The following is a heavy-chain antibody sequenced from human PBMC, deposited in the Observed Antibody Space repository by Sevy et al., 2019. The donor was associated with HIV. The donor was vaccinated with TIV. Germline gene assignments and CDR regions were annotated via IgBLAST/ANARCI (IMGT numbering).Heavy chain of an antibody. CDR3: ARAQQVTMLVVIGGLYFDL. CDR1: GFTFSSNW. D-gene: IGHD2-21*01. J-gene: IGHJ4*02. Sequence: GGSLRLSCVASGFTFSSNWMTWVRQAPGKGLEWVANVKQDMSEKYYADSVKGRFTISRDNAKNSLCLQMNSLRAEDTAVYYCARAQQVTMLVVIGGLYFDLWGQGTLVTVSS. CDR2: VKQDMSEK. V-gene: IGHV3-7*01.